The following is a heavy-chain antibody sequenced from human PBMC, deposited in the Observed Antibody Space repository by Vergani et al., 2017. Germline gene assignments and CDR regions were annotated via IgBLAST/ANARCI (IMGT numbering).Heavy chain of an antibody. J-gene: IGHJ1*01. CDR1: GFTFGDYA. Sequence: EVQLVESGGGLVQPGRSLRLSCTASGFTFGDYAMSWFRQAPGKGLEWVGCIRSKAYGGTTEYAASVKGRFTISRDESKSIAYLQMNSLKTEDTAVYYWTIDYSVVATDFQHWGRGTLVTV. CDR3: TIDYSVVATDFQH. D-gene: IGHD2-15*01. V-gene: IGHV3-49*03. CDR2: IRSKAYGGTT.